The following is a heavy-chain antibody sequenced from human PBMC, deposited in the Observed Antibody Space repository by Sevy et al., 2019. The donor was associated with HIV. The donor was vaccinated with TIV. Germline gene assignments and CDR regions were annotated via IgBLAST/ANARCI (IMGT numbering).Heavy chain of an antibody. CDR1: GFTFTNYA. J-gene: IGHJ4*02. CDR2: ISGSGGSGYKA. D-gene: IGHD3-22*01. CDR3: ARKYDSSGYFDC. V-gene: IGHV3-23*01. Sequence: GGSLRLSCAASGFTFTNYAMNWVRQAPGKGLEWVSGISGSGGSGYKAHYADSVKGRLTISRDASKNSLYLQMNSLRAEDTALYYCARKYDSSGYFDCWGQGTLVTVSS.